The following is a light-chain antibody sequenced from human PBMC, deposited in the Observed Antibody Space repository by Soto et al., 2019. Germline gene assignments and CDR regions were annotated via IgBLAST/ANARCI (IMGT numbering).Light chain of an antibody. J-gene: IGLJ1*01. Sequence: QSALTQPASVSGSPGQWITISCTGTSSDVGGYNYVSWYQQHPGKAPKLMIYDVSNRPSGVSNRFSGSKSGNTASLTISGLQAEDEGDYYCSSYTSSSTLDVFGTGTKLTVL. CDR1: SSDVGGYNY. V-gene: IGLV2-14*03. CDR3: SSYTSSSTLDV. CDR2: DVS.